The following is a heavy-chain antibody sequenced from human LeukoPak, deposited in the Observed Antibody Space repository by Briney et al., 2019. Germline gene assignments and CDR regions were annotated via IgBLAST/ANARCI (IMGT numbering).Heavy chain of an antibody. CDR1: GYTFTSYG. CDR2: ISPYNDNT. CDR3: ATLGVYDTLDY. D-gene: IGHD3-3*01. Sequence: ASVKVSCKASGYTFTSYGISWVRQAPGQGLEWMGWISPYNDNTNYAQKFQGRVTMTTDTSTNTAYMELRSLRSDDTAVYYCATLGVYDTLDYWGQGTLVTVSS. J-gene: IGHJ4*02. V-gene: IGHV1-18*01.